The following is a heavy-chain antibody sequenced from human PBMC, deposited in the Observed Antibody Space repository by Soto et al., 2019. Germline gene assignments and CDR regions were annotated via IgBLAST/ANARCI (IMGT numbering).Heavy chain of an antibody. D-gene: IGHD3-22*01. CDR1: GFTFRDYA. J-gene: IGHJ5*02. CDR3: STNYYDSSGYDNWFDP. CDR2: IRSKAYGGTT. V-gene: IGHV3-49*03. Sequence: GGSLRLSCTASGFTFRDYAMTWFRPAPGKGLEWVGFIRSKAYGGTTHYAASVKGRFTISRDDSKSIAYLQMNSLKTEDTAVYYCSTNYYDSSGYDNWFDPWGQGTLVTVSS.